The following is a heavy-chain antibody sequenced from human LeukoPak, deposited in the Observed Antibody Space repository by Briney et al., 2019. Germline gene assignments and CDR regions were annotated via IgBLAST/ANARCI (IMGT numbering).Heavy chain of an antibody. J-gene: IGHJ5*02. CDR1: GFTLKNYW. Sequence: GESLRLSCETSGFTLKNYWMSWLRRAPGKGLEWVSRSKYDGSTAMYAESVKGRFTISRDNARSTLYLQMNSLRVDDTAVYYCAKSDWFDPCGRGILVTVSS. CDR2: SKYDGSTA. V-gene: IGHV3-74*03. CDR3: AKSDWFDP.